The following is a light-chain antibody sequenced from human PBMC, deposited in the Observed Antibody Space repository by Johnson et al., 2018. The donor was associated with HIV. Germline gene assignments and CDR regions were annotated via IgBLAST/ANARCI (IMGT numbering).Light chain of an antibody. J-gene: IGLJ1*01. CDR2: DNN. Sequence: QSVLTQPPSVSAAPGQKVTISCSGSSSNIGNNYVSWYQQLPGTAPKVLIYDNNKRPSGIPDRFSGSKSGTSATLDITGLQTGDEADYYCASWDRSLTVGTVFGPGTRVTVL. V-gene: IGLV1-51*01. CDR1: SSNIGNNY. CDR3: ASWDRSLTVGTV.